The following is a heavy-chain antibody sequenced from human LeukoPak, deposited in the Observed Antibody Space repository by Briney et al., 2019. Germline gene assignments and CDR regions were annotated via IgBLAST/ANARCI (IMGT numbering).Heavy chain of an antibody. D-gene: IGHD3-3*01. Sequence: ASVKVSCKASGGTFSSYAISWVRQAPGQGLEWMGGIIPIFGTANYAQKFQGRVTITTDESTSTAYMELSSLRSEDTAVYYCARVVLNDFWSYYYMDVWGKGTTVTVSS. J-gene: IGHJ6*03. V-gene: IGHV1-69*05. CDR3: ARVVLNDFWSYYYMDV. CDR2: IIPIFGTA. CDR1: GGTFSSYA.